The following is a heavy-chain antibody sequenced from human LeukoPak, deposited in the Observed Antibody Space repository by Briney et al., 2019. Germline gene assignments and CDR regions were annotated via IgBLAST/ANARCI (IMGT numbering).Heavy chain of an antibody. Sequence: GGSLRLSCSASGFTFSTYEMNWVRQAPGKGLEWVSYISTSGSSFSYADSVKGRFTISRDNAKNSLDLQMNSLRVDDTAVYYCVRDRGYSTFDYWGQGTLVIVSS. V-gene: IGHV3-48*03. CDR3: VRDRGYSTFDY. J-gene: IGHJ4*02. CDR2: ISTSGSSF. D-gene: IGHD4-23*01. CDR1: GFTFSTYE.